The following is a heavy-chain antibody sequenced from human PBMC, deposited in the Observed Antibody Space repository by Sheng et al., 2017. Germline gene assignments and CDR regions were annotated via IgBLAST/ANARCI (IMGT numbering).Heavy chain of an antibody. V-gene: IGHV3-7*01. D-gene: IGHD3-16*01. CDR2: IKLDGSNK. Sequence: EVQLVESGGGLVQPGGSLRLSCAASGFVFSGYWMSWVRQTPEKGLEWVANIKLDGSNKYYVDSVRGRFTISRDNAKNSLYLQMNSLRAEDTAVYYCVRGGVRLDSWGRRT. CDR3: VRGGVRLDS. CDR1: GFVFSGYW. J-gene: IGHJ3*01.